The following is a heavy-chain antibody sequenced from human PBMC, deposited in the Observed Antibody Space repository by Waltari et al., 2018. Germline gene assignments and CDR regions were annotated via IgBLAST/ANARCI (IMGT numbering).Heavy chain of an antibody. CDR3: ARDSGNYGVEY. CDR1: AVIFRIYW. D-gene: IGHD1-26*01. J-gene: IGHJ4*02. CDR2: INDVGSDI. V-gene: IGHV3-7*04. Sequence: VQLVQSGGGLVQPGGSLRLCCAASAVIFRIYWLSWVRQTHGKGLEWVANINDVGSDIKYLSAVAGRFTISRKNAKNSLCLQMNSLRAEDTAVDLCARDSGNYGVEYGGQGTRVTVSS.